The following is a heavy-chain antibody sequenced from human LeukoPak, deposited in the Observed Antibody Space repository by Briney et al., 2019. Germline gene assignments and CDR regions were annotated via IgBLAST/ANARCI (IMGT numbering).Heavy chain of an antibody. D-gene: IGHD5-18*01. V-gene: IGHV4-39*01. Sequence: SETLSLTCTVAAGSISRSGYYWGWLRQPPGKGLEWIGTIYDTGTSYFTPSLQSRLTISVDTSKHQFTMKLSSVPAADAAVYYCATHRRMDTAMLNWGQGTLVTVS. J-gene: IGHJ4*02. CDR3: ATHRRMDTAMLN. CDR2: IYDTGTS. CDR1: AGSISRSGYY.